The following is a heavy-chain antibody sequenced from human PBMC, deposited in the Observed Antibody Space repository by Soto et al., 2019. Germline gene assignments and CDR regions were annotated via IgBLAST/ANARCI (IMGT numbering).Heavy chain of an antibody. J-gene: IGHJ4*02. CDR2: MNQAGSES. CDR3: ARLSTSAGRRDLAC. CDR1: GFSLSSYW. Sequence: EVQLVESGGGLVQPGGSLRLSCAASGFSLSSYWMSWVRQAPGKGLEWVANMNQAGSESDYVGSVKGRFTFTRDNAKNSLYLQMNSLRAEDPAVYYCARLSTSAGRRDLACWGQGTRVTVSS. V-gene: IGHV3-7*01.